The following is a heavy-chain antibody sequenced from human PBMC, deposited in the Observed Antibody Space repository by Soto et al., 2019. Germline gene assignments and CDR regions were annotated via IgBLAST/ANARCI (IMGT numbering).Heavy chain of an antibody. Sequence: SVKVACRASRISLSMSSVRWVRQARVQSLEWMGRIVVGSGDTKYGQKFQQRVIITSDMSTSTAYMELSGLRSDDTATYYCAAGGVLLWSPNYYYHGVDVWGQGTTVTVSS. V-gene: IGHV1-58*01. J-gene: IGHJ6*02. CDR1: RISLSMSS. CDR3: AAGGVLLWSPNYYYHGVDV. CDR2: IVVGSGDT. D-gene: IGHD2-21*01.